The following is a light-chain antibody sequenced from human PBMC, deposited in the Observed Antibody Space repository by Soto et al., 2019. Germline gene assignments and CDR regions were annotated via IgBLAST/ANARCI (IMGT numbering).Light chain of an antibody. CDR3: QQYHNWPPGT. CDR2: GAS. V-gene: IGKV3-15*01. Sequence: DIVLTQSPGTLSVSPGERATFSCRASQSVSSNLAWYQQKPGQAPRLLIYGASTRATGIPARFSGSGSGTEFTLTISSLQSEDFAAYYCQQYHNWPPGTFGQGTKVDIK. CDR1: QSVSSN. J-gene: IGKJ1*01.